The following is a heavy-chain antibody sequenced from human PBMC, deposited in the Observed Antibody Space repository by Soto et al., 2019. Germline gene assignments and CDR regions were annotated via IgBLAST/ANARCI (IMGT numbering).Heavy chain of an antibody. CDR2: MNPNSGNT. CDR1: GYTFTSYD. Sequence: ASVKVSCRASGYTFTSYDIDWVRQATGQGLEWMGWMNPNSGNTGYAQKFQGRVTMTRNTSISTAYMELSSLRSEDTAVYYCARPTGAAADFDYWGQGTLVTVSS. J-gene: IGHJ4*02. CDR3: ARPTGAAADFDY. V-gene: IGHV1-8*01. D-gene: IGHD3-10*01.